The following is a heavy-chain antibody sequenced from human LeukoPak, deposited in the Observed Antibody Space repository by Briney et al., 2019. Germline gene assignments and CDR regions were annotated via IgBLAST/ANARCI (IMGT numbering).Heavy chain of an antibody. D-gene: IGHD3-22*01. V-gene: IGHV4-61*02. CDR3: ARVRRMIVDH. CDR2: IYTSGST. J-gene: IGHJ4*02. CDR1: GGSISSGSYY. Sequence: SETLSLTCTVSGGSISSGSYYWSWIRQPAGKGLEWIGRIYTSGSTNYNPSLKSRVTISVDTSKNQFSLKLSSVTAAGTAVYYCARVRRMIVDHWGQGTLVTVSS.